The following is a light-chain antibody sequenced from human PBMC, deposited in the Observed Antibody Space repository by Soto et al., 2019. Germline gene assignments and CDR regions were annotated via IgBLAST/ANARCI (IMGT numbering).Light chain of an antibody. CDR1: QSISTW. V-gene: IGKV1-5*03. Sequence: DIQMTQSPSTLPASVGDRVTITCRASQSISTWLAWYQQKPGKAPNLLIYKASTLESGVPSRFSGSGSGTKFTLTISSLQPDDFATYYCQQYKSSPYTLGQGTKLEIK. CDR3: QQYKSSPYT. CDR2: KAS. J-gene: IGKJ2*01.